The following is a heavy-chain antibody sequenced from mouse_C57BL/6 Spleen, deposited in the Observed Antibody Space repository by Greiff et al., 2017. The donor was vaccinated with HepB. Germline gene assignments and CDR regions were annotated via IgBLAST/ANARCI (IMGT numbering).Heavy chain of an antibody. J-gene: IGHJ4*01. Sequence: VQLQQPGAELVKPGASVKMSCKASGYTFTSYWITWVKQRPGQGLEWIGDIYPGSGSTNYNEKFKSKATLTVDTSSSTAYMQLSSLTSEDSAVYYCARNYDYDRDYYAMDYWGQGTSVTVSS. CDR3: ARNYDYDRDYYAMDY. CDR2: IYPGSGST. V-gene: IGHV1-55*01. CDR1: GYTFTSYW. D-gene: IGHD2-4*01.